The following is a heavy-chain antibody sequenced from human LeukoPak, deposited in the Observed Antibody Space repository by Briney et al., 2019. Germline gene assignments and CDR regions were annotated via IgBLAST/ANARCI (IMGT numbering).Heavy chain of an antibody. CDR2: MNPNSGNT. J-gene: IGHJ4*02. CDR1: GYTFTSYD. D-gene: IGHD1-26*01. Sequence: ASVKVSCKASGYTFTSYDINWVRQATGQGLEWMGWMNPNSGNTGYAQKFQGRVTMTRNTSISTAYMELSSLRSEDTAVYYSARASVGAKIRYSFDYWGQGTLVTVSS. CDR3: ARASVGAKIRYSFDY. V-gene: IGHV1-8*01.